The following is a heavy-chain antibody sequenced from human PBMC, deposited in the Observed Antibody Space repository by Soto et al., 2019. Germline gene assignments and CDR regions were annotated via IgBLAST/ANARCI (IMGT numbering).Heavy chain of an antibody. CDR1: GFTFSSYA. CDR3: AKVGVVKVYYYGIDG. D-gene: IGHD3-3*01. CDR2: ISYDGSNK. Sequence: GVSLRLSCSASGFTFSSYAMHWVRQAPGKGLEWVAVISYDGSNKYYADSVKRRFTISRDNSKNTLYLQINSLRAEDTAVYSCAKVGVVKVYYYGIDGWGQGTTVTASS. V-gene: IGHV3-30-3*01. J-gene: IGHJ6*02.